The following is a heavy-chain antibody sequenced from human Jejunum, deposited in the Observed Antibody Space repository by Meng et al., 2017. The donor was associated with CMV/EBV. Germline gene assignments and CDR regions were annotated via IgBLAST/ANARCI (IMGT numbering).Heavy chain of an antibody. CDR1: LSTTQVG. V-gene: IGHV2-5*02. CDR2: IYWDDDK. CDR3: AHRRYYSSNWSWGDFNY. J-gene: IGHJ4*02. D-gene: IGHD2-2*01. Sequence: LSTTQVGLGCIRQPPGQALEWLALIYWDDDKRYSPSVKSRLTITKDTSKNQVVLTMTNMDPLDTATYYCAHRRYYSSNWSWGDFNYWGQGTLVTVSS.